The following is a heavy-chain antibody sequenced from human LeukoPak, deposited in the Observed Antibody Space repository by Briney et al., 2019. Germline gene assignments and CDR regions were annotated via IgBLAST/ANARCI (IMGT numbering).Heavy chain of an antibody. CDR1: GYTFTTYW. D-gene: IGHD1-26*01. Sequence: AGESLKISCKGFGYTFTTYWIGWVRQMPGKGLEWMGIIYPGDSDTRYSPSFQGQVTISADKSISTAYLQWSSLKASDTAMYYCARLTGIVGSYHFDYWGQGTLVTVSS. J-gene: IGHJ4*02. V-gene: IGHV5-51*01. CDR3: ARLTGIVGSYHFDY. CDR2: IYPGDSDT.